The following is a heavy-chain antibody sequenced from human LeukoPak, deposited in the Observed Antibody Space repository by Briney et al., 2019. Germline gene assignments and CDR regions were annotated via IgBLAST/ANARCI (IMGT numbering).Heavy chain of an antibody. D-gene: IGHD5-18*01. CDR2: IDPGDSDT. J-gene: IGHJ4*02. CDR3: ARPSQRGYSYRYFDY. Sequence: GESLKISCKGSGYSFTSYWIGWVRQMPGKGLEWMGIIDPGDSDTRYSPSFQGQVTISADKSISTAYLQWSSLKASDTAMYYCARPSQRGYSYRYFDYWGQGTLVTVPS. V-gene: IGHV5-51*01. CDR1: GYSFTSYW.